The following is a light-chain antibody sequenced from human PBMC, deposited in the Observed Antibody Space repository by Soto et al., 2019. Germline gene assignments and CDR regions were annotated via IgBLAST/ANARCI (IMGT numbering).Light chain of an antibody. Sequence: IQLTQSPSSLSASVGDRVNVTCRASHDIRNYLAWYQQKPGKAPKLLICDASTLYSGVPSRFSGSGSGTEFTLAISSLQPEDFATYYCQQLNTYPWTFGQGTKVDIK. J-gene: IGKJ1*01. CDR3: QQLNTYPWT. CDR1: HDIRNY. V-gene: IGKV1-9*01. CDR2: DAS.